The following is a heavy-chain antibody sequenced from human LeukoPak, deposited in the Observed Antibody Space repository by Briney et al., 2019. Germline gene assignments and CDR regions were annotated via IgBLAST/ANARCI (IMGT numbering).Heavy chain of an antibody. V-gene: IGHV1-18*01. CDR2: ISAYNGNT. Sequence: ASVKVSCKASGYTFTNYGISWVRQAPGQGLEWMGWISAYNGNTNYAQKLQGRVTMTTDTSTSTAYMELRSLRSDDTAVYYCARDPTFDQLADRRGYYYGMDVWGQGTTVTVSS. CDR3: ARDPTFDQLADRRGYYYGMDV. J-gene: IGHJ6*02. CDR1: GYTFTNYG. D-gene: IGHD1-1*01.